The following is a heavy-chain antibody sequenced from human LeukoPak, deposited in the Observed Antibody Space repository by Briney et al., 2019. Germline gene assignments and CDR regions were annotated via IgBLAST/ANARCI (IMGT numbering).Heavy chain of an antibody. J-gene: IGHJ2*01. CDR3: ARQDGYSYGPYHWYFDL. Sequence: SETLSLTCTVSGGSIRSYYWSWIRQPPGKGLEWIGYIYYSGSTNYNPSLKSRVTISVDTSKNQFSLKLSSVTAADTAVYYCARQDGYSYGPYHWYFDLWGRGTLVTVSS. D-gene: IGHD5-18*01. CDR2: IYYSGST. V-gene: IGHV4-59*08. CDR1: GGSIRSYY.